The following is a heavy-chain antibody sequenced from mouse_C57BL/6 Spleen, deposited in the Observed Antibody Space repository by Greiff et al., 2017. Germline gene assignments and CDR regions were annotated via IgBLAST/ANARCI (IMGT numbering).Heavy chain of an antibody. V-gene: IGHV1-69*01. CDR3: ARRGTLAMDY. CDR1: GYTFTSYW. CDR2: IDPSDSYT. J-gene: IGHJ4*01. Sequence: QVQLKQPGAELVMPGASVKLSCKASGYTFTSYWMHWVKQRPGQGLEWIGEIDPSDSYTNYNQKFKGKSTLTVDKSSSTAYMQLSSLTSEDSAVYYCARRGTLAMDYWGQGTSVTVSS. D-gene: IGHD3-3*01.